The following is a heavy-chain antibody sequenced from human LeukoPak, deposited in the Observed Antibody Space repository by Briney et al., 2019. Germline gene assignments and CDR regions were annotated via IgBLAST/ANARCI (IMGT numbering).Heavy chain of an antibody. D-gene: IGHD3-22*01. CDR1: GGSISSGSYY. Sequence: TSAETLSLTCTVSGGSISSGSYYWGRIRQPAGKGLEWIGRIYTSGSTNYNPSLKSRITISLDTTENHFSLKLSSVTAADTAVYYCARVTTGGYYNYWGQGTLVTVSS. CDR3: ARVTTGGYYNY. V-gene: IGHV4-61*02. J-gene: IGHJ4*02. CDR2: IYTSGST.